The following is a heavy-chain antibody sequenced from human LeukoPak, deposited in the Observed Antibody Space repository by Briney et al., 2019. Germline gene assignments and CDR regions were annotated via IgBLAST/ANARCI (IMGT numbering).Heavy chain of an antibody. CDR2: IIPIFGTA. D-gene: IGHD3-22*01. J-gene: IGHJ5*02. V-gene: IGHV1-69*01. CDR1: GGTFSSYA. Sequence: GASVKVSCKASGGTFSSYAISWVRQAPGQGLEWMGGIIPIFGTANYAQKFQGRVTITADESTSTAYMELSSLRSEDTAVCYCARGPGGYYYNNWFDPWGQGTLVTVSS. CDR3: ARGPGGYYYNNWFDP.